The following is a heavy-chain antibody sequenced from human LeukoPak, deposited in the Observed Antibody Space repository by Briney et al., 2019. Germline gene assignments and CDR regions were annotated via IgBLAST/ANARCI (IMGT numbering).Heavy chain of an antibody. V-gene: IGHV4-59*08. Sequence: SETLSLTCTVSGGSISSYYWSWIRQPPGKGLEWIGYIYYTGTTDSNPSLKSRVTISLDTSKNQFSLNLSSVTAADTAVYYCARGYCSGGSCYSSVYDYWGQGTLVTVSS. D-gene: IGHD2-15*01. J-gene: IGHJ4*02. CDR3: ARGYCSGGSCYSSVYDY. CDR2: IYYTGTT. CDR1: GGSISSYY.